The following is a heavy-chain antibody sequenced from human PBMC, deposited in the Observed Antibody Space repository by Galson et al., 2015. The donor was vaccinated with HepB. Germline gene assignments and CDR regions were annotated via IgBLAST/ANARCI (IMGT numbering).Heavy chain of an antibody. V-gene: IGHV1-3*01. CDR3: VRGHTITFGGVFVVPVYFDC. CDR2: INAGNGNT. D-gene: IGHD3-16*02. CDR1: GYTFTDYA. Sequence: SVKVSCKASGYTFTDYAIHWVRQAPGQGLEWLGWINAGNGNTKVEQKFQDRVNITSDTSASTAYLDLSNLRSEDTAVYSCVRGHTITFGGVFVVPVYFDCWGQGTLVTVSS. J-gene: IGHJ4*02.